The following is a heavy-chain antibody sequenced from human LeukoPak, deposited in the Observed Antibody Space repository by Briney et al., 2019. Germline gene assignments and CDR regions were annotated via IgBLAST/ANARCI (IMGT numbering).Heavy chain of an antibody. CDR1: GGSFSDYS. J-gene: IGHJ6*03. CDR3: ARVGYSYSTNDWSRPGLGAYPTKYYYYMDV. V-gene: IGHV4-34*01. Sequence: PSETLSLTCAVYGGSFSDYSWTWIRQPPGKGLEGIVEINQSGGTNHNPSLMRRVIMSVDTSKNKISLKVNSVTAADTAVYYCARVGYSYSTNDWSRPGLGAYPTKYYYYMDVWGKGTTVTVSS. D-gene: IGHD5-18*01. CDR2: INQSGGT.